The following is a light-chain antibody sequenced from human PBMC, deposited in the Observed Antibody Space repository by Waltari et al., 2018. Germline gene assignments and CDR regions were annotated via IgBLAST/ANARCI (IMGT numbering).Light chain of an antibody. Sequence: DIQMTQSPSTLSASVGDRVTITCRASPSISVWLAWYQQKPGKAPKLLIYKASSLESGVPSRFSGSGSGSDFTLTISSLQPDDLGTYYCQQFGTFGPGTKVDIK. J-gene: IGKJ3*01. CDR2: KAS. CDR1: PSISVW. CDR3: QQFGT. V-gene: IGKV1-5*03.